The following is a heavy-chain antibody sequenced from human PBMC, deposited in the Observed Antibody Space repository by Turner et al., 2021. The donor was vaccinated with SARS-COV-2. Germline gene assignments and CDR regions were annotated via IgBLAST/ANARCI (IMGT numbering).Heavy chain of an antibody. V-gene: IGHV3-23*01. CDR1: RFPFRGSA. D-gene: IGHD3-3*01. CDR2: ISGNGGRK. Sequence: VQLLEYGGGFVQAGVSLILPCAPSRFPFRGSAMGWVRQAPGRGLERVSDISGNGGRKYYADSVKGRFTNARDNSKNTLYLQMNSLGDEDTAVYYCAKFGDYDFWSGYDRVDPRYMDVWGKGTTVTVSS. CDR3: AKFGDYDFWSGYDRVDPRYMDV. J-gene: IGHJ6*03.